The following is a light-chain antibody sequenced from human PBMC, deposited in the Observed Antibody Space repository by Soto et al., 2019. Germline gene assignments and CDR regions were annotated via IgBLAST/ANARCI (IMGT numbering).Light chain of an antibody. CDR1: QSVTNNN. V-gene: IGKV3-20*01. Sequence: ELVLTQSPGTLSLSPGESVTLSCRASQSVTNNNLAWFQQKPGQAPRLLIHAASTRAVGIPDRFSGSGSGTDFTLAIIRLEPEDFAVFYCLQYGNSAYTFGQGTKLEMK. CDR2: AAS. J-gene: IGKJ2*01. CDR3: LQYGNSAYT.